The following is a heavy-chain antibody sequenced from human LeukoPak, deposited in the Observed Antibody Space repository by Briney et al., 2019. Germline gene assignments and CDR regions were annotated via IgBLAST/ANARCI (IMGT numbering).Heavy chain of an antibody. J-gene: IGHJ2*01. CDR2: MKPNSGNT. CDR1: GYTFTSYD. V-gene: IGHV1-8*01. D-gene: IGHD3-22*01. CDR3: ARDYDFTSYWYFDL. Sequence: ASVKVSCKASGYTFTSYDINWVRQATGQGVERMGWMKPNSGNTGYAQKFQGRVTMTRNTSISTAYMELSSLRSEDTAVYYCARDYDFTSYWYFDLWGRGTLVTVSP.